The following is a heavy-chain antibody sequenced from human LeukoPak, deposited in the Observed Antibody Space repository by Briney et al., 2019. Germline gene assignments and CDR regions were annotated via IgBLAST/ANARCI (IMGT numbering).Heavy chain of an antibody. CDR3: AKSRGLRYFDWLSSPFDY. V-gene: IGHV3-30*18. J-gene: IGHJ4*02. CDR1: GFTFSSYG. Sequence: PGGFLRLSCAASGFTFSSYGMHWVRQAPGKGLEWVAVISYDGSNKYYADSVKGRFTISRDNSKNTLYLQMNSLRAEDTAVYYCAKSRGLRYFDWLSSPFDYWGQGTLVTVSS. D-gene: IGHD3-9*01. CDR2: ISYDGSNK.